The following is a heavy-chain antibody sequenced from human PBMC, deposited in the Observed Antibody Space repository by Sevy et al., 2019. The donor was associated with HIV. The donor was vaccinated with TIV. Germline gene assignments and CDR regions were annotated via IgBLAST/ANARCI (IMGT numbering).Heavy chain of an antibody. D-gene: IGHD6-13*01. CDR2: IYYSGST. J-gene: IGHJ5*02. Sequence: SETLSLTCTVSGGSISSGGYYWSWIRQHPGKGLEWIGYIYYSGSTYYNPSLKSRVTISVDTSKNQFSLKLSSVTAADTAVYYWARGLGSSSWYRLKGNTNWFDPWGQGTLVTVSS. V-gene: IGHV4-31*03. CDR1: GGSISSGGYY. CDR3: ARGLGSSSWYRLKGNTNWFDP.